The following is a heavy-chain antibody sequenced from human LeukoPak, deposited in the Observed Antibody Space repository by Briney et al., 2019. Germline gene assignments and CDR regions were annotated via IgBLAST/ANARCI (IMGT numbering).Heavy chain of an antibody. J-gene: IGHJ6*02. CDR1: GFTFSDYY. V-gene: IGHV3-11*01. CDR3: ARFTELDMDHYYYYGMDV. CDR2: ISSSGSTI. D-gene: IGHD1-1*01. Sequence: GGSLRLSCAASGFTFSDYYMSWIRQAPGKGLEWVSYISSSGSTIYYADSVKGRFTISRDNAKNSLYLQMNSLRAEDTAVYYCARFTELDMDHYYYYGMDVWGQGTTVTVSS.